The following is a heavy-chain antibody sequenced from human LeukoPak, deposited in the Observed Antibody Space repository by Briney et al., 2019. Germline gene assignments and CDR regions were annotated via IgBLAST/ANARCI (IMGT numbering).Heavy chain of an antibody. D-gene: IGHD6-6*01. CDR1: GGSITSSSYY. V-gene: IGHV4-39*01. CDR2: IYFSGTS. Sequence: ETRSLTCSVSGGSITSSSYYWARIRQPPGKGLEWIGNIYFSGTSYYNPSLKSRVTMSVDTSKNQFSLKLTSVTAADTSVYYCARQKGGSSESDYWGQGTLVSVSS. J-gene: IGHJ4*01. CDR3: ARQKGGSSESDY.